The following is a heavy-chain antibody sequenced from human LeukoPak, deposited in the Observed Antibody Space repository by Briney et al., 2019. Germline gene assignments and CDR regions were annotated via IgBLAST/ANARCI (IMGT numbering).Heavy chain of an antibody. J-gene: IGHJ4*02. Sequence: ASVKVSCKASGYTFTGYYMHWVRQAPGQGLEWMGWINPNSGGTNYAQKFQGRVTMTRDTSISTAYMELSSLRSEATAVYYCATGDILTGYSYFDYWGQGTLVTVSS. V-gene: IGHV1-2*02. D-gene: IGHD3-9*01. CDR3: ATGDILTGYSYFDY. CDR2: INPNSGGT. CDR1: GYTFTGYY.